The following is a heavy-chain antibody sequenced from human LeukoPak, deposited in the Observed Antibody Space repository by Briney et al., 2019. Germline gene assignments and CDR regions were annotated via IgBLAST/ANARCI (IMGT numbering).Heavy chain of an antibody. CDR2: ISGSGGSK. D-gene: IGHD3-22*01. J-gene: IGHJ4*02. CDR1: GFTFSSYA. CDR3: AKATRHYDSSGYLDY. V-gene: IGHV3-23*01. Sequence: GGSLRLSCAASGFTFSSYAMSWVRQAPGKGLEWVSAISGSGGSKYYADSVKGRFTISRDNSKNTLYLQMNSLRAEDTAVYYCAKATRHYDSSGYLDYWGQGTLVTVSS.